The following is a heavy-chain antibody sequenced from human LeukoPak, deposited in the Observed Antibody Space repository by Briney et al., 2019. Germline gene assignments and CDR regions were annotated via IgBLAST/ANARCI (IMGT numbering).Heavy chain of an antibody. CDR2: IIPIFGTA. CDR1: GGTFSSYA. J-gene: IGHJ6*02. Sequence: ASVKVSCKASGGTFSSYAISWVRQASGQGLEWMGGIIPIFGTANYAQKFQGRVTITADESRSTAYMELSSLRSEDTAVYYCAGLPGYCSSTSCHEYYYYGMDVWGQGTTVTVSS. CDR3: AGLPGYCSSTSCHEYYYYGMDV. D-gene: IGHD2-2*01. V-gene: IGHV1-69*13.